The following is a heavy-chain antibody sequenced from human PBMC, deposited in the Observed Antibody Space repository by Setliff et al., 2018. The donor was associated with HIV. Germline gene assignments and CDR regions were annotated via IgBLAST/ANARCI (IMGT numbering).Heavy chain of an antibody. D-gene: IGHD3-10*01. CDR3: ARAISTPSYYYHMDV. CDR2: VYTSEIS. V-gene: IGHV4-4*08. Sequence: SETLSLTCTLSGGSMSSYYWTWSRQPPGKGLEWIGYVYTSEISNYNSSLRSRVVISLDTSKNQFSLKLGSVTAADTAVYYCARAISTPSYYYHMDVWGTGTPVTVSS. CDR1: GGSMSSYY. J-gene: IGHJ6*03.